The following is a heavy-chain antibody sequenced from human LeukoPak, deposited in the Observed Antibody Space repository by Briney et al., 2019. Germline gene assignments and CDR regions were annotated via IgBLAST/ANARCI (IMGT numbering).Heavy chain of an antibody. V-gene: IGHV1-24*01. CDR1: GGTFTNYA. Sequence: GSSVKVSCKASGGTFTNYAISWVRQAPGKGLEWMGGFDPEDGETIYAQKFQGRVTMTEDTSTDTAYMELSSLRSEDTAVYYCATFIYGSGSYYKYWGQGTLVTVSS. J-gene: IGHJ4*02. CDR3: ATFIYGSGSYYKY. D-gene: IGHD3-10*01. CDR2: FDPEDGET.